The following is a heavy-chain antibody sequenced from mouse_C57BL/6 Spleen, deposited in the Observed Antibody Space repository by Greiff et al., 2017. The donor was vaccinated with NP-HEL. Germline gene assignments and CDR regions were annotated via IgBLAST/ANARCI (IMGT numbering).Heavy chain of an antibody. J-gene: IGHJ4*01. Sequence: VQLVESGAELVKPGASVKISCKASGYAFSSYWMNWVKQRPGKGLEWIGQIYPGDGDTNYNGKFKGKATLTADKSSSTAYMQLSSLTSEDSAVYFCAREGAYYAMDYWGQGTSVTVSS. CDR3: AREGAYYAMDY. CDR2: IYPGDGDT. V-gene: IGHV1-80*01. CDR1: GYAFSSYW.